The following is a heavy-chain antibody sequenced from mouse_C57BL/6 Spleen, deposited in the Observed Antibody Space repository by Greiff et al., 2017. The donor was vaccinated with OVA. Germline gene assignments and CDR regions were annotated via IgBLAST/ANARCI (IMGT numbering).Heavy chain of an antibody. CDR1: GYSITSGYY. J-gene: IGHJ2*01. V-gene: IGHV3-6*01. Sequence: DVQLQESGPGLVKPSQSLSLTCSVTGYSITSGYYWNWIRQFPGNKLEWMGYISYDGSNNYNPSLKNRISITRDTSKNQFFLKLNSVTTEDTATYYCARGPIYYFDYWGQGTTLTVAS. CDR3: ARGPIYYFDY. CDR2: ISYDGSN. D-gene: IGHD1-1*01.